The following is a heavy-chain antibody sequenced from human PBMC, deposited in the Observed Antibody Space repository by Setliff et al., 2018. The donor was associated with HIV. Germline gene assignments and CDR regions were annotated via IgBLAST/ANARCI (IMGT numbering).Heavy chain of an antibody. D-gene: IGHD6-19*01. CDR1: GGSISSGGYY. CDR2: VYYNGDT. Sequence: SETLSLTCTVSGGSISSGGYYWSWIRQHPEKGLEWIGYVYYNGDTYYNPSLKSRVTISVDTSKNQFSLKLSSVTAADTAVYYCARGPFITTVAGTSAEYFQHWGQGTLVTVSS. CDR3: ARGPFITTVAGTSAEYFQH. J-gene: IGHJ1*01. V-gene: IGHV4-31*03.